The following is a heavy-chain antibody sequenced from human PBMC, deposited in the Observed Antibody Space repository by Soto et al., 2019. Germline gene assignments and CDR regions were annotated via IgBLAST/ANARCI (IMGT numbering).Heavy chain of an antibody. V-gene: IGHV1-18*01. CDR3: ARDRPGISVIRAVKTYNYFDP. CDR1: GYNFLTYG. D-gene: IGHD3-10*01. J-gene: IGHJ5*02. Sequence: ASVKVSCKASGYNFLTYGISWLRQAPGRGLEWMGWISTDNTHRNYAQNFQERVTMTTDTSMKTAYMELRSLRSDDTAIYYCARDRPGISVIRAVKTYNYFDPWGQGTLVTAPQ. CDR2: ISTDNTHR.